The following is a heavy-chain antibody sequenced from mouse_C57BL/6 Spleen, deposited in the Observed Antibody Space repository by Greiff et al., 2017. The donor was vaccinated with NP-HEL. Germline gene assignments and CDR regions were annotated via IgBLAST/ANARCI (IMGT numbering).Heavy chain of an antibody. CDR1: GYAFTNYL. CDR2: INPGSGGT. CDR3: ARQDYYGSSYAMDY. J-gene: IGHJ4*01. Sequence: VQLQQSGAELVRPGTSVKVSCKASGYAFTNYLIEWVKQRPGQGLEWIGVINPGSGGTNYNEKFKGKATLTADKSSSTAYMQLSSLTSEDSAVYFCARQDYYGSSYAMDYWGQGTSVTVSS. V-gene: IGHV1-54*01. D-gene: IGHD1-1*01.